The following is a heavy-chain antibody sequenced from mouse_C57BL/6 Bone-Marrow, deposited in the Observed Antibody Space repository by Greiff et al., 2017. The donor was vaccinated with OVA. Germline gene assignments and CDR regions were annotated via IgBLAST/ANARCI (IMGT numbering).Heavy chain of an antibody. CDR1: GYTFTSYW. Sequence: QVQLKQPGAELVRPGSSVKLSCKASGYTFTSYWMHWVKQRPIQGLEWIGNIDPSDSETHYNQKFKDKATLTVDKSSSTAYMQLSSLTSEDSAVYYCARAYYGSSYGFAYWGQGTLVTVSA. J-gene: IGHJ3*01. D-gene: IGHD1-1*01. CDR3: ARAYYGSSYGFAY. V-gene: IGHV1-52*01. CDR2: IDPSDSET.